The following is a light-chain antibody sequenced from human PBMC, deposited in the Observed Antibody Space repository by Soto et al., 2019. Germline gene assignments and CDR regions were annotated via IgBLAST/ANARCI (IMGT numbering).Light chain of an antibody. J-gene: IGKJ5*01. V-gene: IGKV3-20*01. CDR1: QSVSSSY. CDR3: QQYDKWFSIT. CDR2: GAS. Sequence: EIVLTQSPGTLSLSPGERATLSCRASQSVSSSYLAWYQQKPGQAPRLLIYGASSRATGIPARFSGSGSGTEFTLTISRLEPEDFAVYYCQQYDKWFSITFGQGTRLEIK.